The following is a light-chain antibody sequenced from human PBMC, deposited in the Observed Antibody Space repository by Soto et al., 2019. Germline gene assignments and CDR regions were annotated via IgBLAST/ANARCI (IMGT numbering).Light chain of an antibody. V-gene: IGLV2-8*01. CDR3: SSYAGSSNV. CDR1: SSDVGGYNY. J-gene: IGLJ1*01. Sequence: QSALTQPPSASGSPGQSVAISCTGTSSDVGGYNYVSWYQQHPGKAPKLMIYEVNKRPSGVPDRFSGSKSGTTASLTVSGLQAEDEAEYYCSSYAGSSNVVGTGTNVTVL. CDR2: EVN.